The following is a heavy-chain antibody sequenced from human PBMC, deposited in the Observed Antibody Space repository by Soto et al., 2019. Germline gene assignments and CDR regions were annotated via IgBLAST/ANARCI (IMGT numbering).Heavy chain of an antibody. D-gene: IGHD3-10*01. Sequence: QVQLVESGGGVVQPGRSLRLSCAASGFTFSSYGMHWVRQAPGKGLEWVAVIWYDGSNKYYADSVKGRFTISRDNSKNTLYLQMNSLRAEDTAVYYCARDRMSSSSGFGELLFGYWGQGTLVTVSS. V-gene: IGHV3-33*01. CDR1: GFTFSSYG. CDR3: ARDRMSSSSGFGELLFGY. J-gene: IGHJ4*02. CDR2: IWYDGSNK.